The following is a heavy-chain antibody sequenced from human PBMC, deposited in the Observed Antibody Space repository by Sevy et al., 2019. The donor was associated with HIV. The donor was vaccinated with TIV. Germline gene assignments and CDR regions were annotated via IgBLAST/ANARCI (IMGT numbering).Heavy chain of an antibody. Sequence: GGSLRLSCAASGLSFSSYAMTWVRQVPGKGLEWVSIISDSVGDTYYADSVKGRFTISRDNSKKTLYLQMNSLRAEDTGVYYCAKDRRFSSGLGAFDMWGRGTMVTVSS. CDR2: ISDSVGDT. D-gene: IGHD6-19*01. J-gene: IGHJ3*02. CDR3: AKDRRFSSGLGAFDM. V-gene: IGHV3-23*01. CDR1: GLSFSSYA.